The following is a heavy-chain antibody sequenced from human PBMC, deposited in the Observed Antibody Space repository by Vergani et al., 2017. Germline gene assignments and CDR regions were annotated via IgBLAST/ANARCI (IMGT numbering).Heavy chain of an antibody. CDR3: ARALGYSSGLFDY. CDR2: IYYSGST. Sequence: QVQLQESGPGLVKPSGTLSLTCAVSGGSLSSSNWWSWVRQPPGKGLEWIGYIYYSGSTNYNPSLKSRVTISVDTSKNQFSLKLSSVTAADTAVYYCARALGYSSGLFDYWGQGTLVTVSS. D-gene: IGHD6-19*01. J-gene: IGHJ4*02. V-gene: IGHV4-4*02. CDR1: GGSLSSSNW.